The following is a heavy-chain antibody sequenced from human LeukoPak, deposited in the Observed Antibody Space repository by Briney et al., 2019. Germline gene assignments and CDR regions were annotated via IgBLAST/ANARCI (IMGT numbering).Heavy chain of an antibody. CDR1: GFTFSSYW. CDR2: ISGGGGST. D-gene: IGHD1-26*01. Sequence: GGSLRLSCAASGFTFSSYWMSWVHQAPGKGLEWVSTISGGGGSTYYADSVKGRFTISRDNSKNTLYLQVNSLRAEDTAVYYCAKGGKWDVTPFDYWGQGTLVTVSS. J-gene: IGHJ4*02. CDR3: AKGGKWDVTPFDY. V-gene: IGHV3-23*01.